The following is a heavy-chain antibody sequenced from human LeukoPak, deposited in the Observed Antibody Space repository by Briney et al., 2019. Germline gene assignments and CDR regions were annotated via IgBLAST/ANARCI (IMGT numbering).Heavy chain of an antibody. Sequence: GGSLSLSCAASGFTFSDYSMNWVRQAPGKGLEGISYVGISSGNTKYADSVKGRFTISGDKAKNSLYLQMNSLRVEDTAVYYCARDTKYAFDNWGQGTLVTVSS. CDR2: VGISSGNT. J-gene: IGHJ4*02. V-gene: IGHV3-48*01. D-gene: IGHD2-2*01. CDR1: GFTFSDYS. CDR3: ARDTKYAFDN.